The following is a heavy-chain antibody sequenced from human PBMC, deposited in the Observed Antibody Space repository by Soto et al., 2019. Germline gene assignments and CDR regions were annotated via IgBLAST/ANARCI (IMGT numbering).Heavy chain of an antibody. V-gene: IGHV3-30*18. D-gene: IGHD1-26*01. CDR3: AKDSERELPAY. J-gene: IGHJ4*02. Sequence: QVQLVESGGGVVQPGRSLRLSCAASGFTFSSYGMHWVRQAPGKGLEWVSVISYAGSNKHYADSVKGRFTISRDNSKNTLYLQMNSLRAEDTAVYYCAKDSERELPAYWGQGTLVTVSS. CDR2: ISYAGSNK. CDR1: GFTFSSYG.